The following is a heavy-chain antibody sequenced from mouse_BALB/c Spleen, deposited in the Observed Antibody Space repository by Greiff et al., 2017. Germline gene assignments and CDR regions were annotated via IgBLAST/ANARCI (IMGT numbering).Heavy chain of an antibody. CDR3: TRLGDYDRAMDY. J-gene: IGHJ4*01. CDR2: INPSNGGT. V-gene: IGHV1S81*02. CDR1: GYTFTSYY. D-gene: IGHD2-4*01. Sequence: QVQLKQPGAELVKPGASVKLSCKASGYTFTSYYMYWVKQRPGQGLEWIGGINPSNGGTNFNEKFKSKATLTVDKSSSTAYMQLSSLTSEDSAVYYCTRLGDYDRAMDYWGQGTSVTVSS.